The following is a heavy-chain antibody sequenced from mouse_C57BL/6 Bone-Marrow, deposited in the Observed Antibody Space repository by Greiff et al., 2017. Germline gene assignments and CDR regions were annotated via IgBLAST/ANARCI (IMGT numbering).Heavy chain of an antibody. Sequence: EVKVVESGGGLVKPGGSLKLSCAASGFTFSSYAMSWVRQTPEKRLEWVATISDGGSYTYYPDNVKGRFTISRDNAKNNQYLQMSHLKSEDTAMXYCARDQDYGSSYNWYFDVWGTGTTVTVSS. D-gene: IGHD1-1*01. J-gene: IGHJ1*03. V-gene: IGHV5-4*01. CDR2: ISDGGSYT. CDR3: ARDQDYGSSYNWYFDV. CDR1: GFTFSSYA.